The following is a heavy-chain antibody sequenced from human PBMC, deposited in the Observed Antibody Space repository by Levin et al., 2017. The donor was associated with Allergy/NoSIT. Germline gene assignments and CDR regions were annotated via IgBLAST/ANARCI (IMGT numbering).Heavy chain of an antibody. CDR3: ARAPLRDYYGSGSSISMLFDY. CDR2: IYYSGST. Sequence: PSETLSLTCTVSGGSISSGDYYWSWIRQPPGKGLEWIGYIYYSGSTYYNPSLKSRVTISVDTSKNQFSLKLSSVTAADTAVYYCARAPLRDYYGSGSSISMLFDYWGQGTLVTVSS. CDR1: GGSISSGDYY. V-gene: IGHV4-30-4*01. J-gene: IGHJ4*02. D-gene: IGHD3-10*01.